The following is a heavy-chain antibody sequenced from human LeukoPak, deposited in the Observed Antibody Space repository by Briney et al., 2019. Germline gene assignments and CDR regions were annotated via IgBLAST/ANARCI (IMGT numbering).Heavy chain of an antibody. CDR2: INPSGGST. CDR1: GYTFTSYY. D-gene: IGHD3-22*01. V-gene: IGHV1-46*01. CDR3: ARDGQAGYDSSGYRFDY. J-gene: IGHJ4*02. Sequence: ASVKVSCKASGYTFTSYYMHWVRQAPGQGLEWMGIINPSGGSTSYAQKFQGRVTMTRDTSTSTVYMELSSLRSEDTAVYYCARDGQAGYDSSGYRFDYWGQGTLVTVSS.